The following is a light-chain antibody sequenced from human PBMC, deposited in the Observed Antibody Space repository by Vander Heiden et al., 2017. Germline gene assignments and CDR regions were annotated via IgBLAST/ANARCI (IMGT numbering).Light chain of an antibody. CDR2: GAS. CDR3: QQYYNWLTWT. CDR1: QSVSSS. Sequence: EIVMTQPPATVSVSPGERATPSCRASQSVSSSLAWYQQKPGQAPRLLIYGASTRATGIPARFSGSGFGTEFTLTISSLQSEDFAVYYCQQYYNWLTWTFGQGTKVEIK. V-gene: IGKV3-15*01. J-gene: IGKJ1*01.